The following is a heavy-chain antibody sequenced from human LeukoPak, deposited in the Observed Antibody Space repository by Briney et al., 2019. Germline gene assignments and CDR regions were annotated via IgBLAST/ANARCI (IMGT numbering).Heavy chain of an antibody. CDR2: IKQDGSEK. CDR1: GFTFSSYW. J-gene: IGHJ4*02. V-gene: IGHV3-7*03. D-gene: IGHD2-15*01. CDR3: ARRYCSSGSCYSPAFDY. Sequence: GGSLRLSCAASGFTFSSYWMSWVRQAPGKGLEWVANIKQDGSEKCYVDSVKGRFTISRDNAKNSLYLQMNSLRAEDTALYYCARRYCSSGSCYSPAFDYWGQGTLVTVSS.